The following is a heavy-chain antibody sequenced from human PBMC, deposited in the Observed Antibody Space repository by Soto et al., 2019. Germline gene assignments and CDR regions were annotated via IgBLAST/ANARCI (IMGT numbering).Heavy chain of an antibody. CDR2: IFYSGIT. Sequence: WETLSLTCTFSGGSVSSGSYYWSWIRQPPGKGLVWIGYIFYSGITNYNPSLKSRVIISVDTSKNRFSLKLISVTTPDTAVYYCVRGSGIGLAPATTVFDPWGQGTLVTGSS. V-gene: IGHV4-61*01. J-gene: IGHJ5*02. D-gene: IGHD2-2*01. CDR3: VRGSGIGLAPATTVFDP. CDR1: GGSVSSGSYY.